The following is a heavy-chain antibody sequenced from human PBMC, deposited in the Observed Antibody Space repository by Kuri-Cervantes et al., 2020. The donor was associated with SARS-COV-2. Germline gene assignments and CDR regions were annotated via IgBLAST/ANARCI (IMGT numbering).Heavy chain of an antibody. CDR2: INHSGST. Sequence: GSLRLSCAVYGGSFSGYYWSWIRQPPGKGLEWIGEINHSGSTNYNPSLKSRVTISVDTSKNQFSLKLSSVTAADTAVYYCARANRIAVTDCWGQGTLVTVSS. J-gene: IGHJ4*02. D-gene: IGHD6-19*01. CDR3: ARANRIAVTDC. CDR1: GGSFSGYY. V-gene: IGHV4-34*01.